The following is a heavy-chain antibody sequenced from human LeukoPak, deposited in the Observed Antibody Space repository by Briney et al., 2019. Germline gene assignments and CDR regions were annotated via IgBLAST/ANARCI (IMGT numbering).Heavy chain of an antibody. Sequence: GGSLRLSCAASGFTFSSYWMSWVRQAPGKGLEWAANIKQDGSEKYYVDSVKGRFTISRDNAKNSLYLQMNNLRAEDTAVYYCARPYYYDMAFDYWGQGTLVTVSS. V-gene: IGHV3-7*01. CDR3: ARPYYYDMAFDY. D-gene: IGHD3-22*01. CDR1: GFTFSSYW. CDR2: IKQDGSEK. J-gene: IGHJ4*02.